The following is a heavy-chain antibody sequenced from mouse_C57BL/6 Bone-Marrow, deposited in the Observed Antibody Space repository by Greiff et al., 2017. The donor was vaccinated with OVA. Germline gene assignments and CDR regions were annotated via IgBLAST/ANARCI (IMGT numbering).Heavy chain of an antibody. CDR2: INPNNGGT. D-gene: IGHD1-1*01. Sequence: VQLQQSGPELVKPGASVKISCKASGYTFTDYYMNWVKQSHGKSLEWIGDINPNNGGTSYNQKFKGKATLTVDKSSSTAYMELRSLTSEDSAVDYCARNYGSSSYAMDYWGQGTSVTVSS. CDR1: GYTFTDYY. CDR3: ARNYGSSSYAMDY. V-gene: IGHV1-26*01. J-gene: IGHJ4*01.